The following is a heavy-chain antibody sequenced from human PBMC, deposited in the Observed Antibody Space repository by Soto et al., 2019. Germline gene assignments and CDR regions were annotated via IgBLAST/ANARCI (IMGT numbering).Heavy chain of an antibody. Sequence: TSVKVSCKASGYSFTDYHIHWVRQAPGQGLEWLGRINPKSGGTSTAQKFQGWVTMTTDTSISTASMELTRLTSDDTAIYYCARGDSTDCSNGVCSFFYNHDMDVWGQGTTVTVSS. V-gene: IGHV1-2*04. D-gene: IGHD2-8*01. CDR3: ARGDSTDCSNGVCSFFYNHDMDV. CDR2: INPKSGGT. CDR1: GYSFTDYH. J-gene: IGHJ6*02.